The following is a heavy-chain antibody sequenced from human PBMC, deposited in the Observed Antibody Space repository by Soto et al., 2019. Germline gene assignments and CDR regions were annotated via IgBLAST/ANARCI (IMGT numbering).Heavy chain of an antibody. V-gene: IGHV1-18*04. CDR2: ISAHNGNT. Sequence: QVQLVQSGAEVKKPGASVKVSCKASGYTFTTYGIIWVRQAPGQGLEWMGWISAHNGNTNYAQKLQGRVTMTTDTSTNTAYLEMRSLRFDDTAVYYCARDPEGDYWGQGNLVTVSS. CDR1: GYTFTTYG. J-gene: IGHJ4*02. CDR3: ARDPEGDY.